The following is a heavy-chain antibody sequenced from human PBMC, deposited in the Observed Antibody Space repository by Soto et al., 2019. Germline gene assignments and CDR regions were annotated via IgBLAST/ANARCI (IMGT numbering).Heavy chain of an antibody. CDR1: GIIFSSCA. Sequence: GESLKIACAASGIIFSSCAMSWFRQAPGKGREWVSGMSGSVGRSAGSTYYADSVKGRFTISRDDSKNTLYLQMNSLRAEDTAVYYCATRVAVVIVPSAPFDYWGQASLVTVAS. CDR2: MSGSVGRSAGST. CDR3: ATRVAVVIVPSAPFDY. J-gene: IGHJ4*02. V-gene: IGHV3-23*01. D-gene: IGHD2-2*01.